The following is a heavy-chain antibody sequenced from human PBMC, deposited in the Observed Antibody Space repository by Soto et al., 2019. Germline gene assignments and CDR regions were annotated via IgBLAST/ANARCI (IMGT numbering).Heavy chain of an antibody. Sequence: SETLSLTCTVSGGSINTFYWSWVRQPAGKGLEWIGRIFSSGSTSFNPSLESRVAMSVDTSKNHFSLTLSSVTAADMAVYYCAREGSYSAYNFAHGIQLWSFDFWGQGALVTVSS. CDR2: IFSSGST. CDR1: GGSINTFY. CDR3: AREGSYSAYNFAHGIQLWSFDF. J-gene: IGHJ4*02. V-gene: IGHV4-4*07. D-gene: IGHD5-12*01.